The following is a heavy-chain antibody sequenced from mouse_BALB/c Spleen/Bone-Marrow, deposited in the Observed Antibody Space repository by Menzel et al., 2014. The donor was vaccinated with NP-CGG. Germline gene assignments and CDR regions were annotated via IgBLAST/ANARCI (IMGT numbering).Heavy chain of an antibody. V-gene: IGHV1-63*01. CDR2: IYPGGGHI. CDR3: ARRDYDGYPYALDY. D-gene: IGHD2-3*01. Sequence: QVQLQQSGAELVRPGTSVKISCKASGYAFTNYWLGWVKQRPGHGLEWIGNIYPGGGHIYYNEKFKGKATLTADKSSSTAYMQPGSLTSEDSAVYFCARRDYDGYPYALDYWGQGTSVTVSS. CDR1: GYAFTNYW. J-gene: IGHJ4*01.